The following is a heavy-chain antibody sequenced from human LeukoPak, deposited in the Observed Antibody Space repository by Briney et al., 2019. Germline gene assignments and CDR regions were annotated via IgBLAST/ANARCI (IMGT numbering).Heavy chain of an antibody. J-gene: IGHJ6*04. D-gene: IGHD3-3*01. CDR3: AKHYYDFWSGSYYVDD. CDR1: GFTFSSYA. Sequence: GGSLRLSCVASGFTFSSYAMSWVRPAPGKGLELVSAISGSGGTTYYADSVKGRLTISRDNSKNTLFLQMNSLRAEDTAVYYCAKHYYDFWSGSYYVDDWGKGTTVTVSS. V-gene: IGHV3-23*01. CDR2: ISGSGGTT.